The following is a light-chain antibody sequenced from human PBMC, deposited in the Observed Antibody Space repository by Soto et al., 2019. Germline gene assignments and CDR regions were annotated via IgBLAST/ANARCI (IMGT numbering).Light chain of an antibody. J-gene: IGKJ1*01. CDR3: QKYNGAPWT. CDR2: AAS. Sequence: DIQMTQSPSSLSASVGDRVTITCRASQGISNYLAWYQQKPGTVPKLLIYAASTLQSGVPSRFSGSGSGTVFTLTISSQQPEDVATYYCQKYNGAPWTFGQGTKVEIK. V-gene: IGKV1-27*01. CDR1: QGISNY.